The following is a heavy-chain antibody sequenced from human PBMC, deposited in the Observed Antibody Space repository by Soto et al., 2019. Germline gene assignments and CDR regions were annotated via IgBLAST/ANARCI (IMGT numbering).Heavy chain of an antibody. CDR3: ASERGDYKYFDY. Sequence: QVQLEQSGAEVKKPGASVKVSCKVSGYTFASYGIIWARQAPGQGLEWMGWINTYKGNINHAQKFQGRVTVTTDTSTSTAYMELRSLRSDDTALYYCASERGDYKYFDYWGQGTLVTVSS. J-gene: IGHJ4*02. CDR1: GYTFASYG. D-gene: IGHD4-4*01. V-gene: IGHV1-18*01. CDR2: INTYKGNI.